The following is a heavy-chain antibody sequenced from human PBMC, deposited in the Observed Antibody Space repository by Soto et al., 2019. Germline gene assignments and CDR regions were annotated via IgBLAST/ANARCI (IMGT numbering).Heavy chain of an antibody. D-gene: IGHD2-2*01. CDR1: GFTFDDYA. CDR2: ISWNSGGI. Sequence: GGSLRLSCAASGFTFDDYAMHWVRQAPGKGLEWVSGISWNSGGIGYADSVKGRFTISRDNAKNSLYLQMNSLRAEDTALYYCAKDKPRHGDIVVVPAAPHDYWGQGTLVTVSS. CDR3: AKDKPRHGDIVVVPAAPHDY. J-gene: IGHJ4*02. V-gene: IGHV3-9*01.